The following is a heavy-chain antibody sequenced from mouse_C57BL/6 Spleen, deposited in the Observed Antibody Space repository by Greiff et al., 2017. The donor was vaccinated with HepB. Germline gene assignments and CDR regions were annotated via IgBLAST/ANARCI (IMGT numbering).Heavy chain of an antibody. D-gene: IGHD2-4*01. V-gene: IGHV14-1*01. CDR1: GFNIKDYY. CDR2: IDPEDGDT. CDR3: TNYDYDGYFDY. J-gene: IGHJ2*01. Sequence: VQLKQSGAELVRPGASVKLSCTASGFNIKDYYMHWVKQRPEQGLEWIGRIDPEDGDTEYAPKFQGKATMTADTSSNTAYLQLSSLTSEDTAVYYCTNYDYDGYFDYWGQGTTLTVSS.